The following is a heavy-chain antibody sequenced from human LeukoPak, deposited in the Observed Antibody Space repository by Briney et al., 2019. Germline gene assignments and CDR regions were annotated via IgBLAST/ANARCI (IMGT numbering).Heavy chain of an antibody. V-gene: IGHV3-30*18. CDR3: AKDVGDYYFES. CDR2: ISYDGSNK. D-gene: IGHD3-10*01. J-gene: IGHJ3*01. CDR1: GFSLSSYV. Sequence: PRRSLSPSSAASGFSLSSYVVHWVRQAPGKGLEWVAVISYDGSNKYYADSVKGRFTISRDNSKNTLYLQMNSLRAEDTAIYYCAKDVGDYYFESWGQGTMVTVSS.